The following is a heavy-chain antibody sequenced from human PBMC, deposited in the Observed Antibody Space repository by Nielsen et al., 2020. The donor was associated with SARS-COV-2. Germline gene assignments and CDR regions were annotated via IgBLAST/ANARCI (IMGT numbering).Heavy chain of an antibody. CDR3: ARDFIYCTSPIRYPHGVDY. D-gene: IGHD2-2*01. CDR2: ILCDGSNT. V-gene: IGHV3-30*04. J-gene: IGHJ4*02. Sequence: GESLKISCAASGFTFSTYAMHWVRQAPGRGLEWVAVILCDGSNTYYGDSVKGRFTVSRDISENTLYLQMNSLRAEDTAVYYCARDFIYCTSPIRYPHGVDYWGQGTLVTVSS. CDR1: GFTFSTYA.